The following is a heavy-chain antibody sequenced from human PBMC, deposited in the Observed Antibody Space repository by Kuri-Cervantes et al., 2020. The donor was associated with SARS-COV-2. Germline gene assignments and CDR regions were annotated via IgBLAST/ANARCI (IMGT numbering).Heavy chain of an antibody. D-gene: IGHD6-19*01. CDR3: ARDSSSGWFSY. CDR2: IKQDGSEK. CDR1: GFTFSSYA. J-gene: IGHJ4*02. V-gene: IGHV3-7*01. Sequence: GESLKISCAASGFTFSSYAMSWVRQAPGKGLEWVANIKQDGSEKYYVDSVKGRFTISRDNAKNSLYLQMNSLRAEDTAVYYCARDSSSGWFSYWGQGTLVTVSS.